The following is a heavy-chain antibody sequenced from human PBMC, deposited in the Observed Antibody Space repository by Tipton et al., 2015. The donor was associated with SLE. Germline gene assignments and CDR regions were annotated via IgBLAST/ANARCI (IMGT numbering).Heavy chain of an antibody. J-gene: IGHJ6*02. CDR2: ISAYNGNT. Sequence: QLVQSGAEVKKPGASVKVSCKASGYTFTSYGISWVRQAPGQGLEWMGWISAYNGNTNYAQKLQGRVTMTTDTSTSTAYMELRSLRSDDTAVYYCARVGSVGGYDFWSGHYYFYGMDVWGPGTTVTVS. CDR3: ARVGSVGGYDFWSGHYYFYGMDV. V-gene: IGHV1-18*01. CDR1: GYTFTSYG. D-gene: IGHD3-3*01.